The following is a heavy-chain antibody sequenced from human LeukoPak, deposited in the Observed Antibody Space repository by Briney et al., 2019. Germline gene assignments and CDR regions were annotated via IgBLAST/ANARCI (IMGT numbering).Heavy chain of an antibody. Sequence: PSETLSLTCAVSGAPISSNNWWWSWVRQPPGKGLEWIGEIYHSGSTNYNPSLKSRVTMSVDKSKNQFSLKLSSVTAADTAVYYCARQDFVVVPAAIPYYFDYWGQGTLVTVSS. J-gene: IGHJ4*02. CDR1: GAPISSNNW. D-gene: IGHD2-2*02. CDR2: IYHSGST. V-gene: IGHV4-4*02. CDR3: ARQDFVVVPAAIPYYFDY.